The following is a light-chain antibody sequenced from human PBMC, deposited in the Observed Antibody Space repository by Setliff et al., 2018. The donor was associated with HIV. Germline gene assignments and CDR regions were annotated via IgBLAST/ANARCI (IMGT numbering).Light chain of an antibody. CDR3: SSYKTGHTHV. CDR1: SSDIGVSKY. V-gene: IGLV2-11*01. J-gene: IGLJ3*02. Sequence: QSALTQPRSVSGSPGQSVTISCTGTSSDIGVSKYVSWYQQHPGSALKLMIFEVSNRPSGVSDRFSGSKSDNTASLTISGLEAEDEADYYCSSYKTGHTHVFGGGTKVTVL. CDR2: EVS.